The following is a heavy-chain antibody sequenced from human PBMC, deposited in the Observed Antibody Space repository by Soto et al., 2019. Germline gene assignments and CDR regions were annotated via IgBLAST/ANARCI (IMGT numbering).Heavy chain of an antibody. CDR3: ARGDIMDV. CDR1: GFSFGDYY. Sequence: PGGSLRLSCAASGFSFGDYYMIWIRQAPGKGLEWVSHISSGGSAMYSADSVKGRFTISRDNVKNSLYLQMNGLRAEDTAVYYCARGDIMDVWGQGTTVTVSS. CDR2: ISSGGSAM. J-gene: IGHJ6*02. V-gene: IGHV3-11*01.